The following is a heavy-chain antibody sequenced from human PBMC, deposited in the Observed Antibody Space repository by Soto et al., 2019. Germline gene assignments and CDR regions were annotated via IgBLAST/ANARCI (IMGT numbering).Heavy chain of an antibody. CDR3: ARGVTGTLDF. CDR1: GYSISSGYY. CDR2: VYYNGVT. Sequence: SETLSLTCDVAGYSISSGYYWNWIRQSPGKGLEWIGCVYYNGVTFYNKSLKSRVTMTVDTSRNHFSLRLTSVTATDTAMYFCARGVTGTLDFWGQGTLATV. D-gene: IGHD7-27*01. V-gene: IGHV4-38-2*01. J-gene: IGHJ4*02.